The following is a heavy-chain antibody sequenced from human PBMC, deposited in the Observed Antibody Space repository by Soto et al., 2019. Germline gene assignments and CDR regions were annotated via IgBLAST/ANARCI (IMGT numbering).Heavy chain of an antibody. J-gene: IGHJ4*02. CDR3: ARGSTKQWLAY. D-gene: IGHD6-19*01. CDR1: GFTFSSYA. CDR2: IWYDGSKK. V-gene: IGHV3-33*01. Sequence: PVGSLRLSCAASGFTFSSYAIHWVRQAPGKGLEWVAIIWYDGSKKYYADSVMGRFTISRDNSKSTVYLQMNSLRADDTAVYYCARGSTKQWLAYWGQGTLVTVS.